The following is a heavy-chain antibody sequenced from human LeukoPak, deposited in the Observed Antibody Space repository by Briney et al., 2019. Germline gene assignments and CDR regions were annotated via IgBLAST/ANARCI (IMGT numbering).Heavy chain of an antibody. Sequence: PSVTLSLTCTVSGGSISSISYYRGWIRQPPGKGLEWIGSIYYSGSTYYNPSLKSRVTISVDTSKNQFSLKLSSVTAADTAVYYCARVRVDITTFDYWGQGTLVTVSS. D-gene: IGHD3-22*01. J-gene: IGHJ4*02. V-gene: IGHV4-39*01. CDR2: IYYSGST. CDR1: GGSISSISYY. CDR3: ARVRVDITTFDY.